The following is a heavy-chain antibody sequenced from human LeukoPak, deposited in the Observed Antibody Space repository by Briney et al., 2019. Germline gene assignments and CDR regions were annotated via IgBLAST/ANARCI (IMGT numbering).Heavy chain of an antibody. D-gene: IGHD3-16*01. V-gene: IGHV1-2*02. CDR2: INPNSGGT. CDR1: GYTFTGYY. CDR3: FLSYYIWGSYKDDY. Sequence: EASVKVSCKASGYTFTGYYMHWVRQAPGQGLEWMGWINPNSGGTNYAQKFQGRVTMTRDTSISTAYMELSRLRSDDTAVYYCFLSYYIWGSYKDDYWGQGTLVTVSS. J-gene: IGHJ4*02.